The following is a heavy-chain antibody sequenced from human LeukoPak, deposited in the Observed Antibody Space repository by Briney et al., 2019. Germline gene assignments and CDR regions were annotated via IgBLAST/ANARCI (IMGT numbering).Heavy chain of an antibody. Sequence: ASVKVSCKASGYAFTGYYMHWGRQAPGQGLEWMGWINPNSGGTNYAQKFQGRVTMTRDTSISTAYMELSRLRSDDTAVYYCARDTYYYDSSGYYYYYYGMDVWGQGTTVTVSS. CDR1: GYAFTGYY. CDR2: INPNSGGT. D-gene: IGHD3-22*01. V-gene: IGHV1-2*02. CDR3: ARDTYYYDSSGYYYYYYGMDV. J-gene: IGHJ6*02.